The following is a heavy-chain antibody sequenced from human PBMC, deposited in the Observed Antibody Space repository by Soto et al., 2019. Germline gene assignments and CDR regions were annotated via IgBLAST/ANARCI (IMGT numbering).Heavy chain of an antibody. CDR3: ARDSRRGDYIWGNHR. V-gene: IGHV4-34*01. CDR2: IDHSGST. Sequence: QVQLQQWGAGLLKPSETLSLTCAVYGGSFSGFYWSWIRQPPGKGLEWIGEIDHSGSTNYNPSLKSRVTISVDASKNQFSLRLSSVTAADTAVYYCARDSRRGDYIWGNHRGGQGTLVTVSS. CDR1: GGSFSGFY. D-gene: IGHD3-16*02. J-gene: IGHJ4*02.